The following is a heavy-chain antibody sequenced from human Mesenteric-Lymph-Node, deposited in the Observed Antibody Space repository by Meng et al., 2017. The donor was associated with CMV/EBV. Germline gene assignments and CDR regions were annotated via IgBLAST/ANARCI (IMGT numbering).Heavy chain of an antibody. Sequence: GESLKISCTASGFTFSSYWMTWVRQAPGKGLEWVASIKPDGSEKRYVESVKGRVTVTRDDAKNSLYLQMDSLKAEDTALYYCARLLRWGYFDYWGQGTLVTVSS. V-gene: IGHV3-7*01. J-gene: IGHJ4*02. CDR1: GFTFSSYW. D-gene: IGHD3-16*01. CDR3: ARLLRWGYFDY. CDR2: IKPDGSEK.